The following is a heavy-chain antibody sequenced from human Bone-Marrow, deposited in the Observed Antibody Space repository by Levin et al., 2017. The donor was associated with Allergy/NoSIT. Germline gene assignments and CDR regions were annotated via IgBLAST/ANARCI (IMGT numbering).Heavy chain of an antibody. Sequence: PGGSLRLSCEGSGFAFNKYWLHWVRQAPGKGLVWVSRINIDGSNTVYADSVKGRFTISRDNAKNTLFLHMSSLRVEDTAEYYCARDYYYRMDVWGQGTTVTVSS. CDR1: GFAFNKYW. CDR3: ARDYYYRMDV. J-gene: IGHJ6*02. CDR2: INIDGSNT. V-gene: IGHV3-74*01.